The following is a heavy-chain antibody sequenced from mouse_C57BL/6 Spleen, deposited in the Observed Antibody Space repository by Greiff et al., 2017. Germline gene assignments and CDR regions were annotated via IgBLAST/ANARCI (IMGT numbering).Heavy chain of an antibody. V-gene: IGHV1-54*01. Sequence: VQLQQSGAELVRPGTSVKVSCKASGYAFTNYLIEWVKQRPGQGLEWIGVINPGSGGTNYNEKFKGKATLTADKSSSTAYMQRSSLTSEDSAVYFCARSGVLLLRWGDYWGQGTSVTVSS. CDR1: GYAFTNYL. D-gene: IGHD1-1*01. CDR3: ARSGVLLLRWGDY. J-gene: IGHJ4*01. CDR2: INPGSGGT.